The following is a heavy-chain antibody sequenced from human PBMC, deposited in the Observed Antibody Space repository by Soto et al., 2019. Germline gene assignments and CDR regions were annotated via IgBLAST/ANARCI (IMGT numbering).Heavy chain of an antibody. V-gene: IGHV4-59*08. J-gene: IGHJ6*02. Sequence: SDTLSLTCTVSGVFISSYYWSWILQPPGKGLEWIGYIYYSGSTNYNPSLKSRVTISVDTSKNQFSLKLSSVTAADTAVYYCARPLQDSDILTGRHVHYYGMDVWGQGTTVTVS. D-gene: IGHD3-9*01. CDR3: ARPLQDSDILTGRHVHYYGMDV. CDR2: IYYSGST. CDR1: GVFISSYY.